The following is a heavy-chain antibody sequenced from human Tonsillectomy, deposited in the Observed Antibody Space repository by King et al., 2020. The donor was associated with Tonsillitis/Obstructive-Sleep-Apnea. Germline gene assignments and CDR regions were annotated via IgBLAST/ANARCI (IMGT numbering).Heavy chain of an antibody. CDR3: ARQGGDYGDYHGMDV. V-gene: IGHV3-48*03. CDR1: GFTFSSYE. CDR2: ISSSGSII. Sequence: VQLVESGGGLVQPGGSLRLSCVASGFTFSSYEMNWVRQAPGKGLEWVSYISSSGSIINHADSVKGRFTMSRDNAKKSLYLQMNSLRVEDTAVYYCARQGGDYGDYHGMDVWGQGTTVTVSS. D-gene: IGHD4-17*01. J-gene: IGHJ6*02.